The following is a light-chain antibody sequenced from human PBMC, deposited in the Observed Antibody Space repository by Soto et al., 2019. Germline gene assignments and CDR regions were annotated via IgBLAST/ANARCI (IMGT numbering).Light chain of an antibody. J-gene: IGKJ1*01. CDR3: QQYDSYPRT. Sequence: DIQMTQSPSTLSASVGDRVTITCRASQSISSWLAWYQQKPGKAPNLLIHKASSLESGVPSRFSGSGSGTEFTLTISSLQPDDFATDYCQQYDSYPRTFGKGTKVEIK. CDR2: KAS. CDR1: QSISSW. V-gene: IGKV1-5*03.